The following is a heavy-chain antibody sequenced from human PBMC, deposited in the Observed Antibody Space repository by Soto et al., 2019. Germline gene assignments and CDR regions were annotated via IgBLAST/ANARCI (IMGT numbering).Heavy chain of an antibody. CDR2: ISGYNGNT. D-gene: IGHD5-18*01. Sequence: ASVKVSCKASGYTFTSYGISWVRQAPGQGLEWMGWISGYNGNTNLAQKLQGRVTMTTDTPTSTAFMELRSLRSDDTAVYFCARFRWIQLWLAVDSWGQGALVTVSS. J-gene: IGHJ4*02. CDR1: GYTFTSYG. CDR3: ARFRWIQLWLAVDS. V-gene: IGHV1-18*01.